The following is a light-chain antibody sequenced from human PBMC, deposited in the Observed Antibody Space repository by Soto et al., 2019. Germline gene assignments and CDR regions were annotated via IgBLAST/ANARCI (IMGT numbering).Light chain of an antibody. Sequence: QAVVTQPPSASGTPGQRVTIACSGSSSNIGSTTVKWYQQLPGTAPKLLIYNNNKRPSGVPDRFSGSKSGTSASLAISGLQSEDEADYYCAAWDDSLNGVVFGGGTKVTVL. CDR3: AAWDDSLNGVV. J-gene: IGLJ3*02. CDR1: SSNIGSTT. V-gene: IGLV1-44*01. CDR2: NNN.